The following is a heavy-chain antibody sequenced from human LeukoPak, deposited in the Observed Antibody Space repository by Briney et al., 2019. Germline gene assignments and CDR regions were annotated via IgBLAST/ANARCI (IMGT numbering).Heavy chain of an antibody. CDR1: GFSFSDNS. CDR3: ARHKMIVNKWEDAYDI. D-gene: IGHD3-22*01. J-gene: IGHJ3*02. CDR2: ISPSSSYI. V-gene: IGHV3-21*01. Sequence: GGSLRLSCAASGFSFSDNSMTWVRQAPGKGLEWVSSISPSSSYIFYSDSLKGRFTISRDNAKNSLYLQMNSLRVEDTAVYYCARHKMIVNKWEDAYDIWGQGTVVTVSS.